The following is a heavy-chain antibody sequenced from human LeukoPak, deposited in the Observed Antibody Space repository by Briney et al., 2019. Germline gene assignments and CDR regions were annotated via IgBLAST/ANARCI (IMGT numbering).Heavy chain of an antibody. D-gene: IGHD2-2*01. CDR1: GFIFNSFS. Sequence: GGSLRLSCAISGFIFNSFSMNWVRQAPGKGLEWVAYINRDASRIHYADSVKGRFTISRDNAEKSLFLQMDSLRVEDTAVYYCVRDPDALDYWGQGTLVTVSS. CDR3: VRDPDALDY. CDR2: INRDASRI. V-gene: IGHV3-48*01. J-gene: IGHJ4*02.